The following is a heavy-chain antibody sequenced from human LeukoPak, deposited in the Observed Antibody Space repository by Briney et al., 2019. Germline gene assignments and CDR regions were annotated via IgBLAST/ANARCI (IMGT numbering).Heavy chain of an antibody. D-gene: IGHD2-21*01. Sequence: GGSLRLSCAASGFTFTSYAMSWVRQAPGKGLEWVSGISGSGGSTYFADSVKGRFAISRDNSKNTLYLQLNSLRAEDTAVYYCAKDKHIARPDYGMDVWGQGTTVTVSS. CDR1: GFTFTSYA. CDR3: AKDKHIARPDYGMDV. V-gene: IGHV3-23*01. CDR2: ISGSGGST. J-gene: IGHJ6*02.